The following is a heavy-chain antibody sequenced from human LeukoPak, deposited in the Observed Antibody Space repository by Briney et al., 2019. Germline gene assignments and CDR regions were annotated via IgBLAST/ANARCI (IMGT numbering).Heavy chain of an antibody. V-gene: IGHV3-48*03. Sequence: PGGSLRLSCAASGFTFSSYEMNWVRQAPGKGLEWVSYISSSGSTIYYADSVKGRFTISRDNAKNSLYLQMNSLRAEDTAVYYCARDQRGGSRWYSVNYYYYVDVWGKGTTVTTSS. CDR3: ARDQRGGSRWYSVNYYYYVDV. CDR2: ISSSGSTI. CDR1: GFTFSSYE. J-gene: IGHJ6*03. D-gene: IGHD6-13*01.